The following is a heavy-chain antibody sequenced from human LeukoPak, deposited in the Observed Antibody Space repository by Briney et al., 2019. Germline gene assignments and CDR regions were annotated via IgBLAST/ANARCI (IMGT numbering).Heavy chain of an antibody. CDR3: ARDYLVVPAAMWWFDP. Sequence: GGSLRLSCAASGFTFSSYSMSWVRQAPGKGLEWVSSISSSSSYIYYADSVKGRFTISRDNAKNSLYLQMNSLRAEDTAVYYCARDYLVVPAAMWWFDPWGQGTLVTVSS. J-gene: IGHJ5*02. CDR1: GFTFSSYS. D-gene: IGHD2-2*01. V-gene: IGHV3-21*01. CDR2: ISSSSSYI.